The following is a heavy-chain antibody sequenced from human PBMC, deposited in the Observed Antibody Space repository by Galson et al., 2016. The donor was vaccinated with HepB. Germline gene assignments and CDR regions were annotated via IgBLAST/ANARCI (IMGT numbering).Heavy chain of an antibody. CDR3: ARGNGCSGYDWDGFDI. CDR2: INPSGGNT. CDR1: GSTFTSYY. J-gene: IGHJ3*02. V-gene: IGHV1-46*01. D-gene: IGHD5-12*01. Sequence: SVKVSCKASGSTFTSYYMHWVRQAPGQGLEWMGIINPSGGNTNYAQKFQGRVTMTRDTSTSTIYMELSSLRSEDTAVYYCARGNGCSGYDWDGFDIWGQGTMVTVSA.